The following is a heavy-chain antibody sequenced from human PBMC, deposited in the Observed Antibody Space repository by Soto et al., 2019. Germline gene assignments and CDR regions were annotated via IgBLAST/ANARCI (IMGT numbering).Heavy chain of an antibody. Sequence: ASVKVSCKASGYTFTSYGISWVRQAPGQGLEWMGWISAYNGNTNYAQKLQGRVTTTTDTSTSTAYMELRSLRSDDTAVYYCARVGRDTRFLEWLQTYNWFDPWSQGTLVTVSS. J-gene: IGHJ5*02. D-gene: IGHD3-3*01. CDR1: GYTFTSYG. V-gene: IGHV1-18*01. CDR2: ISAYNGNT. CDR3: ARVGRDTRFLEWLQTYNWFDP.